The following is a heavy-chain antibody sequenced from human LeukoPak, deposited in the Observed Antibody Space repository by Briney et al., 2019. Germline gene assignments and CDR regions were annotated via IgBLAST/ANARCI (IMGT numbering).Heavy chain of an antibody. CDR1: GYTFTSYA. CDR3: ARGMRAAAGSRRYGESLYYYYMDV. V-gene: IGHV1-3*01. D-gene: IGHD6-13*01. CDR2: INAGNGNT. J-gene: IGHJ6*03. Sequence: ASVKVSCKASGYTFTSYAMHWVRQAPGQRLEWMGWINAGNGNTKYSQKFQGRVTITRDTSASTAYMELSSLRSEDTAVYYCARGMRAAAGSRRYGESLYYYYMDVWGKGTTVTVSS.